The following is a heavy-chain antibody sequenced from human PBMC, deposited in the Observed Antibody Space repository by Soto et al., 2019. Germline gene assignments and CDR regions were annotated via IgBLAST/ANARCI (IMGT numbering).Heavy chain of an antibody. CDR1: GGSISSGGCY. CDR2: IYYIGST. J-gene: IGHJ4*02. Sequence: SETLSLTCTVSGGSISSGGCYWNWIRQHPGKGLEWIGYIYYIGSTYYNPSLKSRVTISLDTSKNQFSLKLSSVTAADTAVYYCARQEYYSYYFDYWGQGTLVTVSS. CDR3: ARQEYYSYYFDY. D-gene: IGHD2-15*01. V-gene: IGHV4-31*03.